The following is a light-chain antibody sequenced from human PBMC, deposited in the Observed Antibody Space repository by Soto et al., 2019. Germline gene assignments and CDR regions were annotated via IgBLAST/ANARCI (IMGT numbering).Light chain of an antibody. CDR1: QSINSE. CDR3: QKGHDWPLT. V-gene: IGKV3-15*01. Sequence: EIVMTQSPATLSLSPGERAALSCRASQSINSELAWYQQKPGQPPMLLIYGASNRATGVPTRFTGSQSGSEFTLTISGLQSEDFAVYYCQKGHDWPLTFGQGAKLAIK. J-gene: IGKJ2*01. CDR2: GAS.